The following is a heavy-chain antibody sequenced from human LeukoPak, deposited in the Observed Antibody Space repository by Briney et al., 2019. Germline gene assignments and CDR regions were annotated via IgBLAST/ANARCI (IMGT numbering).Heavy chain of an antibody. Sequence: SETLSLTCAVYGGSFSGYYWSWIRQPPGKGLEWIGEINHSGSTNYNPSLKSRVTMSVDTSKNQFSLKLSSVTAADTAVYYCARDAPMDVVVPAAGFDYWGQGTLVTVSS. CDR2: INHSGST. D-gene: IGHD2-2*01. CDR3: ARDAPMDVVVPAAGFDY. CDR1: GGSFSGYY. J-gene: IGHJ4*02. V-gene: IGHV4-34*01.